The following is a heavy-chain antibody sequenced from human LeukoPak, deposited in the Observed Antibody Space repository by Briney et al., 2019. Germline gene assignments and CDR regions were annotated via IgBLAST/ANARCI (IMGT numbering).Heavy chain of an antibody. Sequence: ASVKVSCKASGYTFTGYYMHWVRQAPGQGLEWMGRINPNSGGTNYAQKFQGRVTMTRDTSISTAYMELSRLRSDDTAVYYCARGMVFGVVTGYWGQGTLVTVSS. D-gene: IGHD3-3*01. J-gene: IGHJ4*02. CDR1: GYTFTGYY. V-gene: IGHV1-2*06. CDR3: ARGMVFGVVTGY. CDR2: INPNSGGT.